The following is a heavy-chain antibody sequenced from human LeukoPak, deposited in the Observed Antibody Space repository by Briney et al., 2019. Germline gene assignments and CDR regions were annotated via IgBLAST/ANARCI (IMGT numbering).Heavy chain of an antibody. CDR1: GFTFSDYY. D-gene: IGHD5-18*01. J-gene: IGHJ4*02. V-gene: IGHV3-11*04. CDR3: ARDQPENTRSLIQLWSEYFDY. CDR2: ISSSGSTI. Sequence: PGGSLRLSCAASGFTFSDYYMSWIRQAPGKGLEWVSYISSSGSTIYYADSVKGRFTISRDNAKNSLYLQMNSLRAEDTAVYYCARDQPENTRSLIQLWSEYFDYCGQGTLVTVSS.